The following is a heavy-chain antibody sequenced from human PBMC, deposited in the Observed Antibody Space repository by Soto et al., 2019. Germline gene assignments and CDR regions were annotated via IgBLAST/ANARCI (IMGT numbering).Heavy chain of an antibody. Sequence: SVKVSCKASGGTFSSYAISWVRQAPGQGLEWMGGIIPIFGTANYAQKFQGRVTITADESTSTAYMELSSLRSEDTAVYYCARDGRAYYYGSGSPGAWFDPWGQGTLVTVS. V-gene: IGHV1-69*13. D-gene: IGHD3-10*01. J-gene: IGHJ5*02. CDR1: GGTFSSYA. CDR2: IIPIFGTA. CDR3: ARDGRAYYYGSGSPGAWFDP.